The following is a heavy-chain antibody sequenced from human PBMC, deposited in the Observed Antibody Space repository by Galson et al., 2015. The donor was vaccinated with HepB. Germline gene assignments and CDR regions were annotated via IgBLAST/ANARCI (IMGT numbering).Heavy chain of an antibody. CDR2: INWNGVST. J-gene: IGHJ5*02. CDR1: GFTFDDYG. Sequence: SLRLSCAASGFTFDDYGMNWVRQIPGKGLEWVSGINWNGVSTDYADSVKGRFTISRDNAKNSLYLQMNSLRAEDTALYYCARGGGGDWSDWFDPWGQGTLVTVSS. V-gene: IGHV3-20*04. D-gene: IGHD2-21*02. CDR3: ARGGGGDWSDWFDP.